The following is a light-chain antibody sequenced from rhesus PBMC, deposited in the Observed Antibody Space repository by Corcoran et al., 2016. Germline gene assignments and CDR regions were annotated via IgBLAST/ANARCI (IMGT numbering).Light chain of an antibody. J-gene: IGKJ4*01. Sequence: DIQMTQSPSSLSASVGDRVTITCRASETVTTYLHWYQQKPGKAPKHLIYKASTLQSGVPTRFSGSGSGTDFTLTISSLQPEDFGTYYCQHSYGTPVTFGGGTKVELK. CDR1: ETVTTY. CDR2: KAS. CDR3: QHSYGTPVT. V-gene: IGKV1-74*01.